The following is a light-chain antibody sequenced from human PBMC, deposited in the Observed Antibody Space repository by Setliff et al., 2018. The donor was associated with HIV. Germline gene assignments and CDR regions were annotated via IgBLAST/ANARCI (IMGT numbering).Light chain of an antibody. CDR3: QVWDGSSDRDFV. CDR1: IIGSKS. Sequence: SYELTQPPSESVAPGKTARITCGGNIIGSKSVHWYQQKPGQAPVMVVYDASDRPSGIPERFSGSKSGNTATLTISRVEAGDEADYYCQVWDGSSDRDFVFGSGTKVTVL. V-gene: IGLV3-21*03. J-gene: IGLJ1*01. CDR2: DAS.